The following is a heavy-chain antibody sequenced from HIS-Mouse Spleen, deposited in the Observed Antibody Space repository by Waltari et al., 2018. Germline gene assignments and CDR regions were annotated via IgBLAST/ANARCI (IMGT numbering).Heavy chain of an antibody. J-gene: IGHJ3*02. CDR2: INPNSGCT. D-gene: IGHD2-21*02. Sequence: QVQLVQSGAEVKKPGASVKVSCKASGYTFTGYYMHWVRQAPGQGLGWRVGINPNSGCTNYAQKFQGRVTMTRDTSISTGYMELSRLRSDDTAVYYCAEVDVTTHAFDIWGQGTMVTVSS. V-gene: IGHV1-2*02. CDR1: GYTFTGYY. CDR3: AEVDVTTHAFDI.